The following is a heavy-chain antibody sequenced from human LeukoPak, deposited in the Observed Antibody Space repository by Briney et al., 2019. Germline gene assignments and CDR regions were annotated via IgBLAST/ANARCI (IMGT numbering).Heavy chain of an antibody. CDR1: GYTFTSYY. V-gene: IGHV1-46*01. J-gene: IGHJ6*02. D-gene: IGHD2-2*01. CDR3: AAETGVEDIVVVPALDV. CDR2: INPSGGST. Sequence: VASVKVSCKASGYTFTSYYTHWVRQAPGQGLEWMGIINPSGGSTSYAQKFQGRVTMTRDTSTSTVYMELSSLRSEDTAVYYCAAETGVEDIVVVPALDVWGQGTTVTVSS.